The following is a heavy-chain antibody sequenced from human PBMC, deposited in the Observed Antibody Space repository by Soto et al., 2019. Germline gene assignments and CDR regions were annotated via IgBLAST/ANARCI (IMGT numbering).Heavy chain of an antibody. D-gene: IGHD2-2*03. Sequence: QVQLLESGPGLVKVSGTLSLTCAVSGGSIRSSNWWSWVRQPPGKGLEWIGEIYHSGRTNYNPSLRSRVTMSVDKSKNHFSLPLTSVTAADTAVYYCAMDVELATIGSFDCWGQGALVIVSS. V-gene: IGHV4-4*02. CDR3: AMDVELATIGSFDC. CDR1: GGSIRSSNW. CDR2: IYHSGRT. J-gene: IGHJ4*02.